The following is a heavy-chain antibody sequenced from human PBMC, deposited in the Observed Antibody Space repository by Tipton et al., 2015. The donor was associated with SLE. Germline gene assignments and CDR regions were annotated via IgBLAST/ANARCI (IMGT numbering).Heavy chain of an antibody. J-gene: IGHJ6*02. V-gene: IGHV3-66*01. CDR2: IYSGGST. CDR1: GGSFSGYY. Sequence: LSLTCAVYGGSFSGYYWSWIRQPPGKGLEWVSVIYSGGSTYYADSVKGRFTISRDNSKNTLYLQMNSLRAADTAVCYCATLRFLGWGMDVWGQGTTVTVSS. CDR3: ATLRFLGWGMDV. D-gene: IGHD3-3*01.